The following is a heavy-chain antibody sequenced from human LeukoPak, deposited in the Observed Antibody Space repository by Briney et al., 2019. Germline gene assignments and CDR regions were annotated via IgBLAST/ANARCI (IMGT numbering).Heavy chain of an antibody. CDR1: GGSISSSSYH. V-gene: IGHV4-39*01. CDR2: IHNSGST. Sequence: PSETLSVTCTVSGGSISSSSYHWGWIRQPPGKGLEWIGSIHNSGSTYYNPSLKSRVTISVDTSKNQFSLKLSSVTAADTAVYYCARHRQYDYGDYPNWFDPWGQGTLVTVSS. J-gene: IGHJ5*02. CDR3: ARHRQYDYGDYPNWFDP. D-gene: IGHD4-17*01.